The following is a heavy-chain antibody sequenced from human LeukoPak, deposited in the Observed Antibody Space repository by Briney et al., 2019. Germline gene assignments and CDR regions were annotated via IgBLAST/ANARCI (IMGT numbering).Heavy chain of an antibody. CDR1: GGSFSNYY. Sequence: SETLSLTCAVYGGSFSNYYWSWIRQSPGKGLEWIGEINDSGTINYNPSLMSRVTISVDKSKNQFSLKLSSVTAADTAVYYCARRWNYGRNYYIDVWGKGATASLSS. J-gene: IGHJ6*03. CDR2: INDSGTI. D-gene: IGHD1-7*01. CDR3: ARRWNYGRNYYIDV. V-gene: IGHV4-34*01.